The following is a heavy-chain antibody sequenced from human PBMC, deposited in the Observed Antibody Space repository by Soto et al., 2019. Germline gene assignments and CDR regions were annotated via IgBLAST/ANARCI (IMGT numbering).Heavy chain of an antibody. CDR1: GFTLSSYS. CDR3: ARETGLRSSGWSYYFDF. CDR2: ISGSGGTI. V-gene: IGHV3-48*02. Sequence: EVQLVESGGGMVQPGGSLRVSCAASGFTLSSYSMHWVRQAPGKGLEWVSYISGSGGTIYYADSVKGRFTISRDNAKHSLSVQMNSLRDEDTAVYFCARETGLRSSGWSYYFDFWGQGTRVTVSS. D-gene: IGHD6-19*01. J-gene: IGHJ4*02.